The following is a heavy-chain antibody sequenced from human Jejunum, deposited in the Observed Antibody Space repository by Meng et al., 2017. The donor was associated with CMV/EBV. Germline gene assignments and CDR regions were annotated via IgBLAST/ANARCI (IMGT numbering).Heavy chain of an antibody. V-gene: IGHV4-4*02. CDR1: GDSISSDIW. J-gene: IGHJ4*02. CDR3: ERDQGRELINH. CDR2: VYHRGDT. Sequence: QGRLKGSGPGLVKPSGTLSLTCTVSGDSISSDIWWSWVRQPPGKGLEWIGEVYHRGDTNYNPSLKSRVDISVDKSKNQFYLSLFSVTAADTAVYYCERDQGRELINHWGQGTLVTVSS. D-gene: IGHD1-7*01.